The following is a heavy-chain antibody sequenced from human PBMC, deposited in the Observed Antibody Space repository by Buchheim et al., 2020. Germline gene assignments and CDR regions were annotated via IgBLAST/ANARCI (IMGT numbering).Heavy chain of an antibody. CDR3: AKSPRWELLDD. CDR1: GFTFSVYA. D-gene: IGHD1-26*01. Sequence: EVQLLESGGGWIQPGGSLRLSCAASGFTFSVYAMTWVRQAPGKGLERVSAIRGNGGSIYYADSVKGRFTISGDNSRNILFLQMNSLRAEDTAVYYCAKSPRWELLDDWGQGAL. V-gene: IGHV3-23*01. CDR2: IRGNGGSI. J-gene: IGHJ4*02.